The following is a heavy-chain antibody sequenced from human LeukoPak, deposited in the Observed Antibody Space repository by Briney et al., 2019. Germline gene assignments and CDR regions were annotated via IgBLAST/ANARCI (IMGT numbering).Heavy chain of an antibody. CDR2: IDPNGGGT. CDR1: GYTFTGYY. V-gene: IGHV1-2*02. Sequence: ASVKVSCKASGYTFTGYYMHWVRQAPGQGLEWMGWIDPNGGGTNYAQKFQGRVTMTRDTSISTAYMELSRLRSDDTAVYYRARGTLWFGELLSDNWFDPWGQGTLVTVSS. CDR3: ARGTLWFGELLSDNWFDP. J-gene: IGHJ5*02. D-gene: IGHD3-10*01.